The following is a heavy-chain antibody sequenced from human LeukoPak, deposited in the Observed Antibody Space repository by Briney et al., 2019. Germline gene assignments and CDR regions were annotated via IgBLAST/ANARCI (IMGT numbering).Heavy chain of an antibody. CDR1: GGSISSYY. CDR3: ARDWNDYGGKNGDY. D-gene: IGHD4-23*01. J-gene: IGHJ4*02. V-gene: IGHV4-59*01. Sequence: SETLSLTCSVSGGSISSYYWNFIRQPPGKGLEWIGNIYYSGSTNYNPSLKSRVTISIDTSKNQFSLKLSSVTAADTAVYYCARDWNDYGGKNGDYWGQGTLVTVSS. CDR2: IYYSGST.